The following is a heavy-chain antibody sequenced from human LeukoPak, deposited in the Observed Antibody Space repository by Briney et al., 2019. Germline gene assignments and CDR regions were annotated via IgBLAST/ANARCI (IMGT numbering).Heavy chain of an antibody. V-gene: IGHV4-38-2*02. J-gene: IGHJ4*02. CDR3: ATSSGNYCY. CDR1: GHPMSSGYY. CDR2: ISHSGST. Sequence: SETLSLTCSVSGHPMSSGYYWGWIRQPPGKGLEWIGSISHSGSTYYNPSLKSRVTIFVDTSKNQFSLKLSSVTAADTAVYYCATSSGNYCYWGQGTLVTVSS. D-gene: IGHD1-26*01.